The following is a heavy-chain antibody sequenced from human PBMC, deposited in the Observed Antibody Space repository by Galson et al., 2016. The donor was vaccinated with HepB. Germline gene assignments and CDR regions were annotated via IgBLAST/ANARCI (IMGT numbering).Heavy chain of an antibody. J-gene: IGHJ3*02. Sequence: LRLSCAASGFTVSSNYISWVRQAPGEGLEWVSVIYSGGSTYYADSVKGRFTISRDNSKNTLYLQMNSLRAEDTAVYYCARTHYDELNGAFDIWGQGTMVTVSS. D-gene: IGHD4-17*01. V-gene: IGHV3-53*01. CDR1: GFTVSSNY. CDR3: ARTHYDELNGAFDI. CDR2: IYSGGST.